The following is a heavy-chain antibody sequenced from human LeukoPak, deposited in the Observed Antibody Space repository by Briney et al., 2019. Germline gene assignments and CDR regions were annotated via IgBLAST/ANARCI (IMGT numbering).Heavy chain of an antibody. V-gene: IGHV1-2*02. D-gene: IGHD5-24*01. CDR3: ARDTRSSYLQYYFDY. CDR1: GYTFTDYY. J-gene: IGHJ4*02. Sequence: ASVKVSCKASGYTFTDYYMHWVRQAPGQGLEWIGWISPDSGRTGFAQKFQGGVTMTRDTSISTAYMELSRLGYDDTAVYYCARDTRSSYLQYYFDYWGQGTLVTVSS. CDR2: ISPDSGRT.